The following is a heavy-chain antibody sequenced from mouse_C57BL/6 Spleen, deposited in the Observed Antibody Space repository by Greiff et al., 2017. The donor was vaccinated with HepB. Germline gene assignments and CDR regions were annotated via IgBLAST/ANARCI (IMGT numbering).Heavy chain of an antibody. D-gene: IGHD2-3*01. CDR3: ARRGNDGYYVRAMDD. V-gene: IGHV1-80*01. CDR1: GYAFSSYW. Sequence: VQLQESGAELVKPGASVKISCKASGYAFSSYWMNWVKQRPGKGLEWIGQIYPGDGDTNYNGKFKGKATLTADKSSSTAYMQLSSLTSEDSAVYFCARRGNDGYYVRAMDDWGQGTSVTVSS. J-gene: IGHJ4*01. CDR2: IYPGDGDT.